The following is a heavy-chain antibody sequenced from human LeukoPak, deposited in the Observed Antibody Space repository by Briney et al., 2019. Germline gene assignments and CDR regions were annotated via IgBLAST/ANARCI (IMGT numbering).Heavy chain of an antibody. J-gene: IGHJ4*02. CDR2: ISGDGGTT. V-gene: IGHV3-43*01. CDR1: GFIFDAHP. CDR3: AKKSGAPANFDY. Sequence: GGSLRPSCGASGFIFDAHPMTWVRKVQGKGLEGVSLISGDGGTTSYADSVKGRFTISRDNSKNSLYLQMNSLRTEDTALYYCAKKSGAPANFDYWGQGTLVTVSS. D-gene: IGHD6-13*01.